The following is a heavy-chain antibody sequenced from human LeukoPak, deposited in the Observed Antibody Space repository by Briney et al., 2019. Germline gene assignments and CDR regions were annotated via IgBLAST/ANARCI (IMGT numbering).Heavy chain of an antibody. J-gene: IGHJ4*01. CDR2: IIPIFGTA. Sequence: GSSVKVSCKASGGTFSSYAISWVRQAPGQGLEWMGGIIPIFGTANYAQKFQGRVTITADESTSTAYMGLSSLRSEGTAVYYCARDPNYDILTGYYSDYWGQGTLVTVSS. CDR3: ARDPNYDILTGYYSDY. V-gene: IGHV1-69*01. D-gene: IGHD3-9*01. CDR1: GGTFSSYA.